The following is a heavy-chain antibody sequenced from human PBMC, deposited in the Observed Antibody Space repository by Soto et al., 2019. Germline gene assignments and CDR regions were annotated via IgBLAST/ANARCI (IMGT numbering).Heavy chain of an antibody. Sequence: QITLKESGPTLVKPTQTLTLTCTFSGFSLSTSGVGVGWIRQPPGKALEWLALIYWDDDKRYSPSLKSRLTITKDTSKNQVVRTMTNMDPVDTATYYCAHRGNYGDYVVYWGQGTLVTVSS. CDR3: AHRGNYGDYVVY. V-gene: IGHV2-5*02. CDR2: IYWDDDK. J-gene: IGHJ4*02. CDR1: GFSLSTSGVG. D-gene: IGHD4-17*01.